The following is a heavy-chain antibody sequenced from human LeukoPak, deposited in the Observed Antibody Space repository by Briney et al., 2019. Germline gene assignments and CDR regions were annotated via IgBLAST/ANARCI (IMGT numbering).Heavy chain of an antibody. J-gene: IGHJ5*02. V-gene: IGHV3-21*01. CDR2: ISSSSYI. CDR1: GFTFSSYS. D-gene: IGHD1-26*01. CDR3: ARDPGGYLAAWFAP. Sequence: PGGSLRLSCAASGFTFSSYSLNWVRQAPGKGLEWVASISSSSYIYYADSVKGGFTISRDNAKNSLYLQMNSLRAEDTAVYYCARDPGGYLAAWFAPWGQGTLVTVSS.